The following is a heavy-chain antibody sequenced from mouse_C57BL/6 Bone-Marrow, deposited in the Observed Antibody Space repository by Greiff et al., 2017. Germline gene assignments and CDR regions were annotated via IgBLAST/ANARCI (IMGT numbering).Heavy chain of an antibody. Sequence: QVQLKQPGAELVKPGASVKMSCKASGYTFTSYWITWVKQRPGQGLAWIGDIYPGSGSTNYNEKFKSKATLTVDTSSSTAYMQLSSLTSEDSAVYYCARSGYYYGSSPWFAYWGQGTLVTVSA. CDR2: IYPGSGST. CDR1: GYTFTSYW. D-gene: IGHD1-1*01. V-gene: IGHV1-55*01. J-gene: IGHJ3*01. CDR3: ARSGYYYGSSPWFAY.